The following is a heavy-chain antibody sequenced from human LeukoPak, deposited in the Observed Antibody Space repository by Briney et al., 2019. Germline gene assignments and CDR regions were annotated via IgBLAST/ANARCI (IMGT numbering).Heavy chain of an antibody. J-gene: IGHJ6*03. V-gene: IGHV4-38-2*02. CDR2: IYHSGST. D-gene: IGHD5-12*01. CDR3: AREPHIVATIQSRGRLGDPYYYYMDV. CDR1: GHSISSGYY. Sequence: NTSETLSLTCTVSGHSISSGYYWGWIRQPPGKGLEWIGSIYHSGSTYYNPSLKSRVTISVDTSKNQFSLKLSSVTAADTAVYYCAREPHIVATIQSRGRLGDPYYYYMDVWGKGTTVTVSS.